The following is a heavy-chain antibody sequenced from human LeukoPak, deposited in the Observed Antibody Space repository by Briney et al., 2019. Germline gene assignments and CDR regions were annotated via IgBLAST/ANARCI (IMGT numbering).Heavy chain of an antibody. CDR1: GFTFSSHS. CDR2: ISDSRDYK. Sequence: GGSLRLSCAASGFTFSSHSMNWVRQAPGKGLEWVSSISDSRDYKYYADSVMGRFAISTDDAKKSVSLQMNSLRAEDTAVYYCARGGKLDYPFDYWGQGTLVTVSS. D-gene: IGHD4-11*01. V-gene: IGHV3-21*01. CDR3: ARGGKLDYPFDY. J-gene: IGHJ4*02.